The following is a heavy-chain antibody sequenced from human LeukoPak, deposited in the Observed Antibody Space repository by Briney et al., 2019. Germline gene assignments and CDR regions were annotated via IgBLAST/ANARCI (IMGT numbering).Heavy chain of an antibody. CDR2: ISSSSYI. CDR3: ARDGRSITIFGVVTPGAFDI. Sequence: PGGSLRLSCAASGFTFSSYSMNWVRQAPGKGLEWVSSISSSSYIYYADSVKGRFTISRDNAKNSLYLQMNSLRAEDTAVYYCARDGRSITIFGVVTPGAFDIWGQGTMVTVSS. CDR1: GFTFSSYS. D-gene: IGHD3-3*01. V-gene: IGHV3-21*01. J-gene: IGHJ3*02.